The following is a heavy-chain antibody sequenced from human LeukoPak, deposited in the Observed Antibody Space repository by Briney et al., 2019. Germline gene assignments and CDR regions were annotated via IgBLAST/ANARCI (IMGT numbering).Heavy chain of an antibody. J-gene: IGHJ1*01. Sequence: GASVKVSCKASGYTFTGYYMHWVRQAPGQGLEWMGWINPNSGGTNYAQKFQGRVTMTRDTSISTAYVELSRLRSDDTAVYYCATRYCSSTSCYAEYFQHWGQGTLVTVSS. CDR1: GYTFTGYY. CDR2: INPNSGGT. CDR3: ATRYCSSTSCYAEYFQH. D-gene: IGHD2-2*01. V-gene: IGHV1-2*02.